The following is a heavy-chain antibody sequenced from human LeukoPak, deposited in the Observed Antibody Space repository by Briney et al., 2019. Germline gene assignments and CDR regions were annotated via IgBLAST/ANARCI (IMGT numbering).Heavy chain of an antibody. CDR1: GFTFDDYG. CDR3: ASAVGAGYYFDY. Sequence: PGGSLRLSCAASGFTFDDYGMSWVRQAPGKGLEWVSGINWSGSRTGYADSVKGRFTISRDNAKNSLYLQMNSLRAEDTAFYYCASAVGAGYYFDYWGQGTLSPSPQ. D-gene: IGHD1-26*01. V-gene: IGHV3-20*04. CDR2: INWSGSRT. J-gene: IGHJ4*02.